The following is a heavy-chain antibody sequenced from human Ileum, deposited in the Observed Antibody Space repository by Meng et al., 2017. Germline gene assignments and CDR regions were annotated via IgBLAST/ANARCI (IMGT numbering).Heavy chain of an antibody. CDR3: ARSERSVYWYFDL. D-gene: IGHD1-26*01. V-gene: IGHV4-34*01. Sequence: QVQHQQGCVGPLRPSETLSLPCCVYGGSFSAYYWTWIRQPPGKGLEWIGEINHSATTYYSPALMGRVSVSVDTSKNQFSLKLTSVTAADTAVYYCARSERSVYWYFDLWGRGTLVTVSS. CDR2: INHSATT. CDR1: GGSFSAYY. J-gene: IGHJ2*01.